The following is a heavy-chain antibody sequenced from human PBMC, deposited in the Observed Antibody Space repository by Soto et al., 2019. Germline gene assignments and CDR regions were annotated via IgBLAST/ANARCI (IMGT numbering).Heavy chain of an antibody. D-gene: IGHD3-10*01. V-gene: IGHV3-21*01. CDR3: PIIRGGVFDY. CDR1: GFTFSSYS. Sequence: GGSLRLSCAASGFTFSSYSMNWVRQAPGKRLEWVSSISSSSSYIHYADSVKGRLTISRDNAKNSLYLQMNSLRAEDTAVYYCPIIRGGVFDYWGRGTRVAASS. J-gene: IGHJ4*02. CDR2: ISSSSSYI.